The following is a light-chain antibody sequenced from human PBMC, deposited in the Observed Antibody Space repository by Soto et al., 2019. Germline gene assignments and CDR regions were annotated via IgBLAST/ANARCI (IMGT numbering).Light chain of an antibody. CDR3: QQYGALPYT. J-gene: IGKJ2*01. V-gene: IGKV1-9*01. CDR1: QAISSH. Sequence: DIQLTQSPSFLSASVGGRVTITCRASQAISSHLAWYQQKPGKAPNLLIYGASTLQSGVPSRFSGSGSGTDFTLTISRLEPEDFAVYFCQQYGALPYTFGQGTKLEIK. CDR2: GAS.